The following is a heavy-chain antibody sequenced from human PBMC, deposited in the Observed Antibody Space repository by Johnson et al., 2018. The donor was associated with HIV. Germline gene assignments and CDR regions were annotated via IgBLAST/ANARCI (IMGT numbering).Heavy chain of an antibody. J-gene: IGHJ3*02. Sequence: QVQLVESGGGFVKPGGSLRLSCAASGFTFSDYYMSWIRQAPGKGLEWVSYISSSTNTIYYADSVKGRFTISRDNAKNSLSLQMNSLRAEDTAVYYCVRDAFDFRDASGRFGGAGFDIWGQGTVVTVSS. CDR1: GFTFSDYY. CDR2: ISSSTNTI. V-gene: IGHV3-11*04. CDR3: VRDAFDFRDASGRFGGAGFDI. D-gene: IGHD3-16*01.